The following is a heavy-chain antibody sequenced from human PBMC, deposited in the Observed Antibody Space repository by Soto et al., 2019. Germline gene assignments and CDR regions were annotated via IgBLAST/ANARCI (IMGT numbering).Heavy chain of an antibody. Sequence: QVQLVESGGGVVQPGRSLRLSCAASGFTFSSYGMHWVRQAPGKGLEWVAVIWYDGSNKYYADSVKGRFTISRDNSKNTLYLQMNSLRAEDTAVYYCARGFGLQLWLGNWFDPWGQGTLVTVSS. CDR2: IWYDGSNK. CDR1: GFTFSSYG. CDR3: ARGFGLQLWLGNWFDP. J-gene: IGHJ5*02. D-gene: IGHD5-18*01. V-gene: IGHV3-33*01.